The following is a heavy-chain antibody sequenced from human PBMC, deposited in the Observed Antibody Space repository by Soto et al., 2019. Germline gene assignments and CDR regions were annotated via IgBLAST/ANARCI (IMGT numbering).Heavy chain of an antibody. J-gene: IGHJ4*02. CDR2: ISAYNGNT. D-gene: IGHD6-13*01. Sequence: QVQLVQSGAEVKKPGASVRVSCKTSGYTFTSYGISWVRQAPGQGLEWMGWISAYNGNTNYAQMLQGRVTMTTDTATTTAYMELRSLKSDDTAVYYCARVSPSSSAAEPWGQGTLVNVS. CDR1: GYTFTSYG. CDR3: ARVSPSSSAAEP. V-gene: IGHV1-18*01.